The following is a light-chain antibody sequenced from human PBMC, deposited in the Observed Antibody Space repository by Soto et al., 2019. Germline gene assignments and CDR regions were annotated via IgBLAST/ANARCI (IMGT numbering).Light chain of an antibody. CDR1: QSISSW. Sequence: DIQMTQSPSTLSASVGDRVTITCRASQSISSWLAWYQQKPGKSPKLLIYDASSLESGVPSRFSGSGSGTELTPTISSLQPDDFATYYCQQYNSYSPWTFGQGTKVEIK. J-gene: IGKJ1*01. V-gene: IGKV1-5*01. CDR3: QQYNSYSPWT. CDR2: DAS.